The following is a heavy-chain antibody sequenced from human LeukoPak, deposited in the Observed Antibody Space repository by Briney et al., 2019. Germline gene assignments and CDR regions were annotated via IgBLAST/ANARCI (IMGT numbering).Heavy chain of an antibody. CDR2: ISGSGGST. J-gene: IGHJ6*03. Sequence: GGSLRLSCAASGFTFSSYAMSWVRQAPGKGLEWVSAISGSGGSTYYADSVKGRFTISRDNAKNSLYLQMNSLRADDTAVYYCARFAAGGSYYYYMDVWGKGTTVTVSS. CDR1: GFTFSSYA. D-gene: IGHD3-10*01. CDR3: ARFAAGGSYYYYMDV. V-gene: IGHV3-23*01.